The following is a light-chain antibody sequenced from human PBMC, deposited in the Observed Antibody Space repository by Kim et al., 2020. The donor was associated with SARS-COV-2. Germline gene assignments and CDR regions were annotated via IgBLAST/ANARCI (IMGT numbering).Light chain of an antibody. CDR3: QQSYSPQWLS. CDR1: QSIGTR. CDR2: AAS. V-gene: IGKV1-39*01. J-gene: IGKJ4*01. Sequence: IQMTQSPSSLAATVGDRITIACRASQSIGTRLNWYQQRPGKAPKLLIYAASSLQSGVPSRFSGTGSGTDFTLTISSLQPEGFATYYCQQSYSPQWLSFGGGTKVDI.